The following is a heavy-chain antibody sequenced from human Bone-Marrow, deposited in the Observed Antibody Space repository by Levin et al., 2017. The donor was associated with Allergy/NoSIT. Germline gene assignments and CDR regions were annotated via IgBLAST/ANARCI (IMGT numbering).Heavy chain of an antibody. J-gene: IGHJ5*02. CDR3: ARVNGASWFGP. Sequence: ASVKVSCKASGSTFSNYDVNWVRQASGQGIEWLGWMNFNSGNTGYAQKFQGRITMTRDTSTNTAYMELSSLKSDDTALYFCARVNGASWFGPWGQGTLVTVSS. CDR2: MNFNSGNT. CDR1: GSTFSNYD. D-gene: IGHD2-8*01. V-gene: IGHV1-8*01.